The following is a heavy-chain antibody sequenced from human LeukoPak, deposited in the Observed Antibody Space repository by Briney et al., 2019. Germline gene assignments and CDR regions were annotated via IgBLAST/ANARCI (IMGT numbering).Heavy chain of an antibody. Sequence: SQTLSLTCALSGDSVSSNNGAWNWIRQSPSRGLEWLGRTYYRSKWYDDYAESMKGRITISPDTSKNQFSLHVYAVTPEDTAVYYCARDVGTSGWHTFDYWGQGTLVTVSS. CDR2: TYYRSKWYD. V-gene: IGHV6-1*01. D-gene: IGHD6-19*01. CDR3: ARDVGTSGWHTFDY. J-gene: IGHJ4*02. CDR1: GDSVSSNNGA.